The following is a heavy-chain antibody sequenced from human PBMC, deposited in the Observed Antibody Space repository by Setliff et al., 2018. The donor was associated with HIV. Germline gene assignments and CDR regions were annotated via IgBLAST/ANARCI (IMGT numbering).Heavy chain of an antibody. CDR3: ATPGYDDDVFGYFRF. J-gene: IGHJ1*01. D-gene: IGHD5-12*01. Sequence: TLSLTCAVSGDSMSGGDYSWNWIRQSPGKGLEWIGYIYPSGRTYYNPSLKNRVTMSIDTSKNQLSLNVNSVTAADTATYYCATPGYDDDVFGYFRFWGRGTLVTVSS. CDR2: IYPSGRT. V-gene: IGHV4-30-2*06. CDR1: GDSMSGGDYS.